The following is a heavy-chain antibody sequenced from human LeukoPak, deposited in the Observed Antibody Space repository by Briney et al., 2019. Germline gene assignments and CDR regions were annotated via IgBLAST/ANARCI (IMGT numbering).Heavy chain of an antibody. CDR2: IYYSGST. CDR1: GGSISGGDYY. D-gene: IGHD3-16*01. J-gene: IGHJ3*02. CDR3: ARGPDSTTGEAFDI. Sequence: PSETLSLTCTVSGGSISGGDYYWSWIRQPPGKGLEWIGYIYYSGSTYYNPSLKSRVTISVDTSKNQFPLKLSSVTAADTAVYYCARGPDSTTGEAFDIWGQGTMVTVSS. V-gene: IGHV4-30-4*01.